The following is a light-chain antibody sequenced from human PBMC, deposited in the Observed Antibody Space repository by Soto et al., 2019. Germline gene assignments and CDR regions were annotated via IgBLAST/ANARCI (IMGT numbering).Light chain of an antibody. V-gene: IGKV3-20*01. CDR3: QQYGGSPFT. CDR2: GAS. J-gene: IGKJ3*01. CDR1: QSVSNNY. Sequence: ILLKLSTCPLSVSPGEISTLSCIVSQSVSNNYLAWYQQKPGQAPRLLIYGASNRATGIPDRFSGTGSGTDFALTISRLETDDSAVYYCQQYGGSPFTFGPGTKVDV.